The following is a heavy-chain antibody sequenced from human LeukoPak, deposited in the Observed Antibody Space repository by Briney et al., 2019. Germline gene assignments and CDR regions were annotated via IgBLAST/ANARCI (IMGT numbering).Heavy chain of an antibody. Sequence: SETLSLTCTVSGYSISSSDYWGWIRQPPGKGPEWIGNTYNSGSTRYNPSLKSRVAISLDTSKNQFSLRLTSVTAADTAMYYCAREASGDSGGWLDPWGQGTLVTVSS. D-gene: IGHD4-17*01. CDR1: GYSISSSDY. J-gene: IGHJ5*02. CDR3: AREASGDSGGWLDP. V-gene: IGHV4-38-2*02. CDR2: TYNSGST.